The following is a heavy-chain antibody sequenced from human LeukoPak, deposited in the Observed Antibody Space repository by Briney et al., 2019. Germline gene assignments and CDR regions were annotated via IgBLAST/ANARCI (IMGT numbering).Heavy chain of an antibody. J-gene: IGHJ4*02. V-gene: IGHV1-2*02. D-gene: IGHD5-24*01. CDR2: ITPSGGT. Sequence: ASVKFSCKASGYTFTTYAMHWLRQAPGQGLKWMGWITPSGGTNYPQKFQGRVAITRDTSITTAYMDLSRLTSDDTAVYYCARDRYGDGFAHFDYWGQGALVTVSS. CDR1: GYTFTTYA. CDR3: ARDRYGDGFAHFDY.